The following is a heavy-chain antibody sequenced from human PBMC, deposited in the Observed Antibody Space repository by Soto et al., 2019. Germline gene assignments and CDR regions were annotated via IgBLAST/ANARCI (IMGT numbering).Heavy chain of an antibody. CDR3: ASGGWGSSWYEGGSRIDY. Sequence: EVQLVESGGGLVQPGGSLRLSCAASGFTFSSYDMHWVRQVAGKGLECVSAIGVAGDTYYPDSVKDRFTISRENAKNSLYLQMNSLRAEDTAVYYCASGGWGSSWYEGGSRIDYWGQGTLVTVSS. CDR2: IGVAGDT. D-gene: IGHD6-13*01. CDR1: GFTFSSYD. J-gene: IGHJ4*02. V-gene: IGHV3-13*01.